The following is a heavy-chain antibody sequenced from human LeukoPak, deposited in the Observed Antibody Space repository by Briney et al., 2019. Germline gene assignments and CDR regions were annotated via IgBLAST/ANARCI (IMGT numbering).Heavy chain of an antibody. V-gene: IGHV2-5*02. D-gene: IGHD3-16*01. CDR3: AHLKDYVFDY. Sequence: SAPTLVNPTQTLTLTCTCSGFSLSTSGVGVGWIRQPPGKALEWLALIHSDDDSRYTPSLNRRLPIIKETFKTQVALTMTNMDPADKATYYCAHLKDYVFDYWGQGTLVTASP. J-gene: IGHJ4*02. CDR1: GFSLSTSGVG. CDR2: IHSDDDS.